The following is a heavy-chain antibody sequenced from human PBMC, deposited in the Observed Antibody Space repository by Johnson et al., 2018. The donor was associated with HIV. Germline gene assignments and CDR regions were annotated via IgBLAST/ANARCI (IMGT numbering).Heavy chain of an antibody. J-gene: IGHJ3*01. Sequence: QVQLVESGGGVVQPGRSLRLSCAASGFTFSSMHWDRQAPGKGLEWVAVISHDGSHKYYADSVKGRFTISRDNVKGFLYLQMNSLTAADTAVYYCVREHRADESFDLWGQGTMVTVSS. CDR2: ISHDGSHK. D-gene: IGHD1-14*01. V-gene: IGHV3-30*14. CDR1: GFTFSS. CDR3: VREHRADESFDL.